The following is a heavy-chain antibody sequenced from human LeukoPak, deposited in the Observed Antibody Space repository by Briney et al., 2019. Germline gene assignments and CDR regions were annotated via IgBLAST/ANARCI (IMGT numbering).Heavy chain of an antibody. CDR1: GFTFDDYG. CDR3: ARASHYSDSSDYPDY. Sequence: GGSLRLSCAASGFTFDDYGMSWVCQAPGKGLEWVSGINWSGGSTGYADSVKGRFTISRDNAKNSLYLQMNSLRAEDTALYYCARASHYSDSSDYPDYWGQGTLVTVSS. V-gene: IGHV3-20*04. J-gene: IGHJ4*02. D-gene: IGHD3-22*01. CDR2: INWSGGST.